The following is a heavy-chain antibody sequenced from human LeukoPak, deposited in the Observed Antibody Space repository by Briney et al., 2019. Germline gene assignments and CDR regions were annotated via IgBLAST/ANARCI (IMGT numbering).Heavy chain of an antibody. D-gene: IGHD3-22*01. V-gene: IGHV3-74*01. J-gene: IGHJ5*01. CDR3: ARDTSGYIPNLFDS. CDR1: GFTFSSYW. CDR2: INPDGSNT. Sequence: PGGSLRLSCVASGFTFSSYWMHWVRQAPGKGLVWVSRINPDGSNTTYAYSVTGRSTISRDNAKNALYLQMTSLRSEDTAVYYCARDTSGYIPNLFDSWGQGTLAPVST.